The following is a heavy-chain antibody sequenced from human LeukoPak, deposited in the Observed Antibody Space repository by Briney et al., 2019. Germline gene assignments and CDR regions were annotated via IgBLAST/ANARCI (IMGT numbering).Heavy chain of an antibody. CDR2: INHGGST. CDR1: GGSFSGYY. CDR3: ARGTLSGYVTY. D-gene: IGHD5-12*01. J-gene: IGHJ4*02. V-gene: IGHV4-34*01. Sequence: PSETLSLTCAVYGGSFSGYYWSWIRQPPGKGLEWIGEINHGGSTNYNPSLKSRVTISVDTSKNQFSLKLSSVTAADTAVYYCARGTLSGYVTYWGQGTLVTVSS.